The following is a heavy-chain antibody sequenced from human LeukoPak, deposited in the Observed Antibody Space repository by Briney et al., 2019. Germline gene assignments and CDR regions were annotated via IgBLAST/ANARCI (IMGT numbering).Heavy chain of an antibody. CDR2: MNPNSGNT. CDR3: ATYYYDSRGYDY. J-gene: IGHJ4*02. CDR1: GYTFTSYD. D-gene: IGHD3-22*01. V-gene: IGHV1-8*03. Sequence: ASVKVSCKASGYTFTSYDINWVRQAPGQGLEWMGWMNPNSGNTDYAQKFKGGVTITRNTSISTAYMELSSLRSEDTAVYYCATYYYDSRGYDYWGQGTLVTVSS.